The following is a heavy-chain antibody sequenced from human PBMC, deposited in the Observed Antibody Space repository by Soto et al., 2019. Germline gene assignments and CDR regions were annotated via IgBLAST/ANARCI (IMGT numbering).Heavy chain of an antibody. D-gene: IGHD1-26*01. Sequence: GASVKVSCKASGYTFTSYALHWLRQAPGQGLEWMGWINAGDGSTKYSEHFQGRVTITLDTSATTVFVELTGLKSEDTAIYYCARTERFPPYFDYWGQGSLVTVSS. V-gene: IGHV1-3*01. CDR1: GYTFTSYA. J-gene: IGHJ4*02. CDR3: ARTERFPPYFDY. CDR2: INAGDGST.